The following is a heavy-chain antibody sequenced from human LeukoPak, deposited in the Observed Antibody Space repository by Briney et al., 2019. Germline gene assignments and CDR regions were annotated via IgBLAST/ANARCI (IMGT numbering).Heavy chain of an antibody. D-gene: IGHD6-19*01. J-gene: IGHJ4*02. CDR2: IYYSGST. V-gene: IGHV4-39*01. Sequence: PSETLSLTCTVSGGSISSSSYYWGWIRQPPGKGLEWIGSIYYSGSTYYNPSLNSPATVSVDTSKNQFSLRLSSVTAADTAVYYCARRPYTSGWYYYFDYWGQGTLVTVSS. CDR3: ARRPYTSGWYYYFDY. CDR1: GGSISSSSYY.